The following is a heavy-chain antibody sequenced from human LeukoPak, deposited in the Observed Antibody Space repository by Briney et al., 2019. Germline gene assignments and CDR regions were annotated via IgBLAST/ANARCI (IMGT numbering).Heavy chain of an antibody. D-gene: IGHD3-9*01. Sequence: SVKVSCKASGGTFSSYAISWVRQAPGQGLEWMGGIIPIFGTANYAQKFQGRVTITADESTSTAYMELSSLRSEDTAVYYCARDSRYFGPAFDIWGQGTMVTVSS. CDR2: IIPIFGTA. CDR1: GGTFSSYA. CDR3: ARDSRYFGPAFDI. V-gene: IGHV1-69*13. J-gene: IGHJ3*02.